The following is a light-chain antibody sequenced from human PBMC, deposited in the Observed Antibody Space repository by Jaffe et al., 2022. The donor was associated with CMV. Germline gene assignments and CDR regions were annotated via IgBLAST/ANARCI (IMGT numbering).Light chain of an antibody. Sequence: DIVMTQSPDSLAVSLGERATINCKSSQSVLYSSNNKNYLAWYQQKPGQPPKLLIYWASTRESGVPDRFSGSGSGTDFTLTISSLQAEDVAVYYCQQYYSTPRLWTFGQGTKLEIK. V-gene: IGKV4-1*01. J-gene: IGKJ2*02. CDR1: QSVLYSSNNKNY. CDR2: WAS. CDR3: QQYYSTPRLWT.